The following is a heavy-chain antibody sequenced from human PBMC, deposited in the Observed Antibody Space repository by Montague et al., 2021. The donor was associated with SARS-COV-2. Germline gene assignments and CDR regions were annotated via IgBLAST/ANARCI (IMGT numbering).Heavy chain of an antibody. CDR2: INHSGRT. CDR3: TRGPVFSNSWYSLPTLDQRPSWYFDL. J-gene: IGHJ2*01. D-gene: IGHD6-13*01. Sequence: SETLSLTCAVYGVSFSGYYWSWIRQAPGRGLEWIGEINHSGRTXXXPSXXXRVTISVDTSTNQFSLNLNSVTAADTAAYYCTRGPVFSNSWYSLPTLDQRPSWYFDLWGRGTLVIVSS. V-gene: IGHV4-34*01. CDR1: GVSFSGYY.